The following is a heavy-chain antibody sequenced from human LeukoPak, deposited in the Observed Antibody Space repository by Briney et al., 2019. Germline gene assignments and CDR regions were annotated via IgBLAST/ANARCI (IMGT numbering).Heavy chain of an antibody. CDR3: ARRWYYYGSGSPYYYGMDV. J-gene: IGHJ6*02. CDR1: GGSISSSNW. D-gene: IGHD3-10*01. CDR2: IYHSGST. Sequence: SETLSLTCAVSGGSISSSNWWSWVRQPPGKGLEWIGEIYHSGSTNYNPSLKSRVTISVDKSKNQFSLKLSSVTAADTAVYYCARRWYYYGSGSPYYYGMDVWGQGTTVTVS. V-gene: IGHV4-4*02.